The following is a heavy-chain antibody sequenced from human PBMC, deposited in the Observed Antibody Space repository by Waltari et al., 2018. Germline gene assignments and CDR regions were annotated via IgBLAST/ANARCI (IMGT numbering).Heavy chain of an antibody. CDR2: INPSGGST. CDR1: GYTSTTSY. Sequence: QVQLVRSGAEVKRPGASVRVSCKASGYTSTTSYMHWLRQAPGQGLEWMGIINPSGGSTSYAQKFQGRVTMTRDTSTSTVYMELSSLRSEDTAVYYCARDNSSGYDSWGYWGQGTLVTVSS. D-gene: IGHD5-12*01. J-gene: IGHJ4*02. CDR3: ARDNSSGYDSWGY. V-gene: IGHV1-46*01.